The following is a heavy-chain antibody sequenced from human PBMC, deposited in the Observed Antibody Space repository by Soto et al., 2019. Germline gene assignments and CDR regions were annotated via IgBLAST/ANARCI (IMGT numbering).Heavy chain of an antibody. CDR3: ARPHNWRRNWFDS. J-gene: IGHJ5*01. CDR1: GYSFTTYW. CDR2: IYPGDSDT. Sequence: GESLKISCKGSGYSFTTYWIGWVRQMPGKGLEWMGIIYPGDSDTRYSPSFQGQVTISADKSISTAYLQWSSLKASDTAIYYCARPHNWRRNWFDSWGQGTLVTVSS. D-gene: IGHD1-20*01. V-gene: IGHV5-51*01.